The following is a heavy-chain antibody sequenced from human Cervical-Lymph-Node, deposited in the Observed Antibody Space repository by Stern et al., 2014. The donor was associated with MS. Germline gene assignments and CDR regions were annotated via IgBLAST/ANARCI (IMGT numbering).Heavy chain of an antibody. J-gene: IGHJ6*02. CDR3: AKVEGGSGSSHLYHGMDV. Sequence: VQLVESGGGVVQPGRSLTLSCAASGFTFSHYGMHWVRQAPGKGLERVAVISYDGSNKFYADSVKGRFTISRDNSKNTLHLQMNSLRPEDTTLYYCAKVEGGSGSSHLYHGMDVWGQGTTVTVSS. CDR2: ISYDGSNK. CDR1: GFTFSHYG. V-gene: IGHV3-30*18. D-gene: IGHD3-10*01.